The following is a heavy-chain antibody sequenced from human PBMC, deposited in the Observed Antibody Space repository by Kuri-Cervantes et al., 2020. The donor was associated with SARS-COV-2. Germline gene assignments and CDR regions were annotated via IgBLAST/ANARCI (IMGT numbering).Heavy chain of an antibody. V-gene: IGHV3-30*02. J-gene: IGHJ4*02. Sequence: GGSLRLSCAASGFSLSGFGMHWVRQAPGKGLEWVAFIRNDGSNENYADSVKGRLTFSRDNSKNTVYLQMNSLRADDTAVYYCARGHSGWLYFDYWGQGTLVTVSS. CDR1: GFSLSGFG. D-gene: IGHD6-19*01. CDR3: ARGHSGWLYFDY. CDR2: IRNDGSNE.